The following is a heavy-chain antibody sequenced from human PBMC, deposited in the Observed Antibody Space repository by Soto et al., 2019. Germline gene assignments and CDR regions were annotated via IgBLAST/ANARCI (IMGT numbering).Heavy chain of an antibody. CDR1: GYTFTDYD. CDR2: MNPNSGNT. Sequence: GPSVKVSCKTSGYTFTDYDINWVRQATGQGLEWMGWMNPNSGNTGYAQKFQGRVSMTRNTATSTAYMELSSLRSDDTAIYYCARYSSTTNPVWGQGTMVTVSS. V-gene: IGHV1-8*01. J-gene: IGHJ3*01. D-gene: IGHD2-2*01. CDR3: ARYSSTTNPV.